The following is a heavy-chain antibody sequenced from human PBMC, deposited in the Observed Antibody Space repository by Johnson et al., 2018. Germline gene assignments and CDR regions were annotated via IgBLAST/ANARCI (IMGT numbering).Heavy chain of an antibody. CDR3: AGAYNFEDAFDI. CDR2: ISSSGGGT. V-gene: IGHV3-23*01. J-gene: IGHJ3*02. Sequence: EVQLLESGGGLVQPGGSXRLSCAASGFTFSSYVMNWVRQAPGQGLEWVSGISSSGGGTFYADSVKGRITISGDNSKNTVYLQMNSLRAEDTAVYYCAGAYNFEDAFDIWGQGTMVTVSS. D-gene: IGHD1-20*01. CDR1: GFTFSSYV.